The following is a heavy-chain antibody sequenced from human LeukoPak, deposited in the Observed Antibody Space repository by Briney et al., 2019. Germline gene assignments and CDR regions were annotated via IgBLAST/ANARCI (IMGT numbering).Heavy chain of an antibody. CDR3: ARGRWELLHYYYYGMDV. V-gene: IGHV4-34*01. D-gene: IGHD1-26*01. CDR1: GGSFSGYY. J-gene: IGHJ6*02. Sequence: SETLSLTCAVYGGSFSGYYWSWIRQPPGKGLEWIGEINHSGSINYNPSLKSRVTISVDTSKNQFSLKLSSVTAADTAVYYCARGRWELLHYYYYGMDVWGQGTTVTVSS. CDR2: INHSGSI.